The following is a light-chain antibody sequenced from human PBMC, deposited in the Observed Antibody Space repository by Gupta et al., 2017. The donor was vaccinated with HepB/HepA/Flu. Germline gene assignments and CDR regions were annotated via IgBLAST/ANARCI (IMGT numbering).Light chain of an antibody. CDR2: GKN. Sequence: SSELTQDPAVSVALGQTVRITCQGDSLRSYYASWYQQKPGQAPVLVIYGKNNRPSGIPDRFSCSSAGTTASSNTKGAPAEEEAYYSGTSQDSSSNHLVFGTGTKLNVL. J-gene: IGLJ1*01. CDR1: SLRSYY. CDR3: TSQDSSSNHLV. V-gene: IGLV3-19*01.